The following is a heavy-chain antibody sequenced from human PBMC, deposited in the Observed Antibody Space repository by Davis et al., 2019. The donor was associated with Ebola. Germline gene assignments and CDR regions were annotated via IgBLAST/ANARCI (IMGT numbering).Heavy chain of an antibody. CDR2: ISYDGSNK. J-gene: IGHJ4*02. Sequence: PGGSLRLSCAASGFTFSSYGMHWVRQAPGKGLEWVAVISYDGSNKYYADSVKGRFTISRDNSKNTLYLQMNSLRAEDTAVYYCAREQYYYDSSGYHPYFDYWGQGTLVTVSS. V-gene: IGHV3-30*03. CDR3: AREQYYYDSSGYHPYFDY. D-gene: IGHD3-22*01. CDR1: GFTFSSYG.